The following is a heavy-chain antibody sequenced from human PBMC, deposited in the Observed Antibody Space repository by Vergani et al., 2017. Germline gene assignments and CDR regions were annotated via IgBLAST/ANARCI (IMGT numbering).Heavy chain of an antibody. CDR3: AREREMVRGVMSVWFDP. D-gene: IGHD3-10*01. Sequence: QVQLVQSGAEVKKPGASVKVSCKASGYTFTGYYMHWVRQAPGQGLEWMGWINPNSGGTNYAQKFQGRVPMTRDTSISTAYMELSRLRSDDTAVYYCAREREMVRGVMSVWFDPWGQGTLVTVSS. CDR1: GYTFTGYY. CDR2: INPNSGGT. V-gene: IGHV1-2*02. J-gene: IGHJ5*02.